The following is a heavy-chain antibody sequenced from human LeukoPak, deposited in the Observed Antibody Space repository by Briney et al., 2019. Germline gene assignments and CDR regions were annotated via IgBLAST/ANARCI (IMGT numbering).Heavy chain of an antibody. D-gene: IGHD6-19*01. Sequence: ASVKVSCKASGYTFTGYYMHWVRQAPGQGLEWMGWINPNSGGTNHAQKFQGRVTMTRDTSISTAYMELSRLRSDDTAVYYCARAGSSGWNSFDYWGQGTLVTVSS. CDR3: ARAGSSGWNSFDY. V-gene: IGHV1-2*02. CDR1: GYTFTGYY. J-gene: IGHJ4*02. CDR2: INPNSGGT.